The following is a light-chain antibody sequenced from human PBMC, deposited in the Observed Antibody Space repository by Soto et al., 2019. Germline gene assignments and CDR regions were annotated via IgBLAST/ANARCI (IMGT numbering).Light chain of an antibody. CDR1: SSNIGNNF. CDR2: DNN. V-gene: IGLV1-51*01. CDR3: ATWDSSLIAGV. Sequence: QSVLTQPPPVSAAPGQKVTISCSGSSSNIGNNFVSWYQHLPGTAPKLLIYDNNKRPSGIPDRFSGTKSGTSATLGITGLQTGDEAHYYCATWDSSLIAGVFGGGTKVTVL. J-gene: IGLJ2*01.